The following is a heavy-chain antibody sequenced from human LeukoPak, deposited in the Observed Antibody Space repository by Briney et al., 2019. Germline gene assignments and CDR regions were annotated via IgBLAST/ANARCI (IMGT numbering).Heavy chain of an antibody. D-gene: IGHD2-21*01. CDR3: ARDATQIQVWFDGYSDH. CDR2: ISWNSGSI. CDR1: GFTFDDYA. J-gene: IGHJ4*02. V-gene: IGHV3-9*01. Sequence: GGSLRLSCAASGFTFDDYAMHWVRQAPGKGLEWVSGISWNSGSIGYADSVKGRFTISRDNSKNTLYLQMNSLRAEDTAVYYCARDATQIQVWFDGYSDHWGQGTLVTVPS.